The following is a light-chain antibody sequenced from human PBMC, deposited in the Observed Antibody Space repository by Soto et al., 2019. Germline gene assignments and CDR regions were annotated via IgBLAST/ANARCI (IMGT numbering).Light chain of an antibody. CDR1: QSVGSTN. V-gene: IGKV3D-20*01. CDR3: QQYDRSPFT. CDR2: DAS. J-gene: IGKJ3*01. Sequence: ESVLTQSPATLSLSPGERATLSCGASQSVGSTNLAWYQQKPGLAPRLLIYDASTRATGIPDRFSGSGSGTDFTLTISRLEPEDFAVYHCQQYDRSPFTFGPGTKVDIK.